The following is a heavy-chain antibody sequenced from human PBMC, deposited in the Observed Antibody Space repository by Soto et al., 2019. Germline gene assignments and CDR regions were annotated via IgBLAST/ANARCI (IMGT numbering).Heavy chain of an antibody. J-gene: IGHJ3*02. CDR2: ISSSGSTI. D-gene: IGHD2-15*01. CDR3: ARESRGVVVVAPGDAFDI. Sequence: EAQLVESGGGLVQPGGSLRLSCAASGFTFSSYEMNWVRQAPGKGLEWVSYISSSGSTIYYADSVKGRFTISRDNAKNSLYLQMNSLRAEDTAVYYCARESRGVVVVAPGDAFDIWGQGTMVTVSS. V-gene: IGHV3-48*03. CDR1: GFTFSSYE.